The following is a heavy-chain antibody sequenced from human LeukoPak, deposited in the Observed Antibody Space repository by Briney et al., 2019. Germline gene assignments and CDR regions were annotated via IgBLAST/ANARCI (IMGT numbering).Heavy chain of an antibody. Sequence: SETLSLTCTVSGGSISSGGYYWRWIRQHPETGLEWIGYIYYSGSTYYNPSLKSRVTISVDTSTNQFSLKLSSVTAADTAVYYCARLYGSGSYGWFGPWGQGTLVTVSS. CDR1: GGSISSGGYY. J-gene: IGHJ5*02. CDR2: IYYSGST. V-gene: IGHV4-31*03. CDR3: ARLYGSGSYGWFGP. D-gene: IGHD3-10*01.